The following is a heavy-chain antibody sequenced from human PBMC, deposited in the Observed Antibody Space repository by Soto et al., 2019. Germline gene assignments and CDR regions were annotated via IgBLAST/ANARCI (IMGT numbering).Heavy chain of an antibody. CDR2: IYYSGST. CDR1: GGSISSGDYY. CDR3: AREIRFLEWLSYYYYGMDV. Sequence: PSETLSLTCTVSGGSISSGDYYWSWIRQPPGKGLEWIGYIYYSGSTYYNPSLKSRVTISVDTSKNQFSLKLSSVTAADTAVYYCAREIRFLEWLSYYYYGMDVWGQGTTVTVSS. V-gene: IGHV4-30-4*01. J-gene: IGHJ6*02. D-gene: IGHD3-3*01.